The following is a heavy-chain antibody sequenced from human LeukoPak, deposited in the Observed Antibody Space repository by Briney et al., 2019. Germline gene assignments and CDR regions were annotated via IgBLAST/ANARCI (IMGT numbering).Heavy chain of an antibody. J-gene: IGHJ4*01. Sequence: SGPTLVKPTQTLTLTCTCSGFSVSTNGLGVGWTRQPPGKALEWLALIHWDDEKRYNSSLKNRLTIAKDDSKNEVVLTMTNMDTVDTATYFCAHSGMMVVAPFDHWGHGILVTVSS. CDR3: AHSGMMVVAPFDH. D-gene: IGHD3-22*01. CDR2: IHWDDEK. V-gene: IGHV2-5*02. CDR1: GFSVSTNGLG.